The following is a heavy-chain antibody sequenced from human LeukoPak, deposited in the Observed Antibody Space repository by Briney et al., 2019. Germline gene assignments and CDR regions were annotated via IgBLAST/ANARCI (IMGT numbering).Heavy chain of an antibody. V-gene: IGHV3-7*03. Sequence: GGSLRLSCAVSGFTFSTYWMSWVRQAPGKGLEWVANIKQDGTEKYYVDSVKGRFTISRDNAKNSLYLQMDSLRAEDTAVYYCARLDTSTYDSSGYSDYWGQGTLVTVSS. CDR2: IKQDGTEK. D-gene: IGHD3-22*01. CDR1: GFTFSTYW. J-gene: IGHJ4*02. CDR3: ARLDTSTYDSSGYSDY.